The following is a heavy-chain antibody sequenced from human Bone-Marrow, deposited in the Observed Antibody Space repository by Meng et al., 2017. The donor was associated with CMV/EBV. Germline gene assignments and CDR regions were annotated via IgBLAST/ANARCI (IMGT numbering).Heavy chain of an antibody. Sequence: SETLSLTCTVSAGSLSSTTYYWGWVRQPPGKGLEWIGHVHYSGSTYYNPSLKSRVTVSEDMSKNQFSLTLTSLTAADTAVYFCARVYGDYGAYFDYWGQGTRVTGSS. CDR1: AGSLSSTTYY. CDR2: VHYSGST. CDR3: ARVYGDYGAYFDY. J-gene: IGHJ4*02. V-gene: IGHV4-39*07. D-gene: IGHD4-17*01.